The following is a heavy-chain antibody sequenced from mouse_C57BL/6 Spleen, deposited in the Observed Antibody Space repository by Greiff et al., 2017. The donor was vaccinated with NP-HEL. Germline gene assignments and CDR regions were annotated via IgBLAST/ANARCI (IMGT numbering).Heavy chain of an antibody. V-gene: IGHV2-2*01. CDR1: GFSLTSYG. J-gene: IGHJ4*01. CDR3: ARNNYYSNPYAMDY. D-gene: IGHD2-5*01. CDR2: IWSGGST. Sequence: QVQLKESGPGLVQPSQSLSITCTVSGFSLTSYGVHWVRQSPGKGLEWLGVIWSGGSTDYNAAFISRLSISKDNSKSQVFFKMNSLQADDTAIYYCARNNYYSNPYAMDYWGQGTSVTVSS.